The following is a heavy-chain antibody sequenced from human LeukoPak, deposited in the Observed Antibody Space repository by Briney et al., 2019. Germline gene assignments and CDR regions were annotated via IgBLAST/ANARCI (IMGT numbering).Heavy chain of an antibody. CDR3: ARSDRGALFY. D-gene: IGHD3-10*01. Sequence: SETQSLTCTVSGGSISSSSYYWGWIRQPPGKGLEWIGYIYYSGSTNYNPSLKSRVTISVDTSKNQFSLKLSSVTAADTAVYYCARSDRGALFYWGQGTLVTVSS. J-gene: IGHJ4*02. V-gene: IGHV4-39*01. CDR2: IYYSGST. CDR1: GGSISSSSYY.